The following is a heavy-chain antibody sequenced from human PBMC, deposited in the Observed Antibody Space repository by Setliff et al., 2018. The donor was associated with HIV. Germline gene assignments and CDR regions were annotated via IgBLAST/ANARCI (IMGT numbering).Heavy chain of an antibody. V-gene: IGHV3-33*01. CDR1: GFSFSGYG. D-gene: IGHD2-15*01. J-gene: IGHJ4*02. CDR3: ARGPDCSGGSCYLGFDY. CDR2: IWYDGSNK. Sequence: PGGSLRLSCAASGFSFSGYGMHWVRQAPGKGLEWLAVIWYDGSNKYYTDSVQGRITISRDNSENMLYLRMNSLRAEDTAVYFCARGPDCSGGSCYLGFDYWGQGTLVTVSS.